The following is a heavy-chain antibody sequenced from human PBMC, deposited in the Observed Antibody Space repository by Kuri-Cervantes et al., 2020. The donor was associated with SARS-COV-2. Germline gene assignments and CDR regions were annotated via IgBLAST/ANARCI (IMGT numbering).Heavy chain of an antibody. D-gene: IGHD5-12*01. J-gene: IGHJ4*02. CDR2: VSSDGVNQ. Sequence: GGSLRLSCAASGFTVSSNYMHWVRQLPGKGLESVAVVSSDGVNQSYGESVKGRFTVSRDNSNNMLYLQMSSLSADDTAVYYCAKTRLQYSGKYALDSWGQGTLVTVSS. CDR1: GFTVSSNY. CDR3: AKTRLQYSGKYALDS. V-gene: IGHV3-30*18.